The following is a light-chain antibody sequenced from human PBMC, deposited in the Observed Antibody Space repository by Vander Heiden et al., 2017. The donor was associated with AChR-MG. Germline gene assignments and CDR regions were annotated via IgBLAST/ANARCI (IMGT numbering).Light chain of an antibody. Sequence: VFTHSPGTLSLSPGETATLSCRASQSDSSSYLAWYQQKPGKAPRLLIYGASSRATGIPDRFSGSGSGTDFTLTISRLEPEDFAVYYCQQYCSSPWTFGQGTKVEIK. CDR1: QSDSSSY. J-gene: IGKJ1*01. CDR2: GAS. CDR3: QQYCSSPWT. V-gene: IGKV3-20*01.